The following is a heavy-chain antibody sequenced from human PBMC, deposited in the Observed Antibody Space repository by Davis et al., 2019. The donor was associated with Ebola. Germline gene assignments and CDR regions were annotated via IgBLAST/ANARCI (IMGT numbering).Heavy chain of an antibody. CDR2: IWYDGSNK. CDR3: AKDTSNIWFDI. V-gene: IGHV3-33*06. CDR1: GFIFSSYA. J-gene: IGHJ3*02. Sequence: GESLKISCAASGFIFSSYAMHWVRQAPGKGLEWVAVIWYDGSNKYYADSVKGRFTISRDNSKNTLYLQMNGLRVEDTAIYYCAKDTSNIWFDIWGQGTNVTVSS. D-gene: IGHD1-26*01.